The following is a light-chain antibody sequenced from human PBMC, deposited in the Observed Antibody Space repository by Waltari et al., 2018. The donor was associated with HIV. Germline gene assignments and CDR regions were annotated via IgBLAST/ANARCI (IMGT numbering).Light chain of an antibody. CDR3: QSYDSNTVWV. J-gene: IGLJ3*02. CDR2: EDN. CDR1: RGSIASNY. V-gene: IGLV6-57*01. Sequence: NFMLTQPPSVSESPVQTVTISCTRSRGSIASNYVQWYQQRPVSSPRTVIYEDNQRPSGVPHRFSCSIDSSSNSSSLTSSGLYTEDDAYYYCQSYDSNTVWVFGGGTKLTVL.